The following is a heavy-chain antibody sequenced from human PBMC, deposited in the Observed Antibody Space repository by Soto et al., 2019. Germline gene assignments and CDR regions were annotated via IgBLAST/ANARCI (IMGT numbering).Heavy chain of an antibody. Sequence: QVQLVQSGAEVKKPGSSVKVSCKASGGTFSSYAISWVRQAPGQGLEWMGGIIPIFGTANYAQKFQGRVTITADESTRTAYMELSSLRSEDTAVYYCARGGGSVLVPAALADGMDVWGQGTTVTVSS. V-gene: IGHV1-69*12. CDR1: GGTFSSYA. J-gene: IGHJ6*02. CDR2: IIPIFGTA. CDR3: ARGGGSVLVPAALADGMDV. D-gene: IGHD2-2*01.